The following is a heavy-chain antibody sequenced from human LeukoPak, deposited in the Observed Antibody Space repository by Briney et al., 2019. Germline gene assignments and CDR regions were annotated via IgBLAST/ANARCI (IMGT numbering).Heavy chain of an antibody. CDR2: ISSSSYI. D-gene: IGHD6-19*01. CDR1: GFTFSSYS. CDR3: ARDRIAVAGTIFDY. J-gene: IGHJ4*02. Sequence: KSGGSLRLSCAASGFTFSSYSMNWVRQAPGKGLEWVSSISSSSYIYYADSVKGRFTISRDNAKNSLYLQMNSLRAEDTAVYYCARDRIAVAGTIFDYWGQGTLVTVSS. V-gene: IGHV3-21*01.